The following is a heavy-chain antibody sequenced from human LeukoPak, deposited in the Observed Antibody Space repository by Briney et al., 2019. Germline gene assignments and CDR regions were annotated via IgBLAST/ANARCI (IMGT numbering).Heavy chain of an antibody. D-gene: IGHD3-3*01. V-gene: IGHV3-30*04. CDR1: GFTFSSYA. Sequence: GRSLRPSCAASGFTFSSYAMHWVRQAPGKGLEWVAVISYDGSNKYYADSVEGRFTISRDNSKNTLYLQMNSLRAEDTAVYYCARDGTICGVVIGRSDYWGQGTLVTVS. CDR3: ARDGTICGVVIGRSDY. CDR2: ISYDGSNK. J-gene: IGHJ4*02.